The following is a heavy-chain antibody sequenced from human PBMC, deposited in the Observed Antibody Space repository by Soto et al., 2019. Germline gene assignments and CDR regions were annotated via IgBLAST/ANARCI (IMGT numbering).Heavy chain of an antibody. D-gene: IGHD2-21*01. CDR1: GFTFSNYG. CDR3: ANIMHEIPYYVMDV. J-gene: IGHJ6*01. V-gene: IGHV3-23*04. CDR2: ISSDGTDT. Sequence: EVQVVESGGGLVQPGGSLRLSCTASGFTFSNYGMRWVRQAPGKGLEWVSSISSDGTDTYYVDSVKGRFTVSRDNSRNTLYLQMNSLRTEDTSVYYCANIMHEIPYYVMDVCGQGTTVTVSS.